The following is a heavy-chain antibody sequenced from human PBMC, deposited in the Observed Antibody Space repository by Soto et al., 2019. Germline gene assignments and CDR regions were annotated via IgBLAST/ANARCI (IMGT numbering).Heavy chain of an antibody. D-gene: IGHD5-12*01. Sequence: EVQLVESGGGLVQPGRSLRLSCTSFGFTFGDYAMTWFRQAPGKGLEWVGFIRSKIYGGTTEYAASVRGRFTISRDDSKSIAYLQMNSLNTEDTAVYYCSRGLEGPMPTRPLFDYWGQGTLVTVSS. CDR3: SRGLEGPMPTRPLFDY. J-gene: IGHJ4*02. V-gene: IGHV3-49*03. CDR2: IRSKIYGGTT. CDR1: GFTFGDYA.